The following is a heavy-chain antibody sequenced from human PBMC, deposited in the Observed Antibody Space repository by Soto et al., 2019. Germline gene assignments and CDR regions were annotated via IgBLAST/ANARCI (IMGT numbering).Heavy chain of an antibody. CDR2: IIPILGIA. D-gene: IGHD2-2*01. J-gene: IGHJ5*02. Sequence: QVQLVQSGAEVKKPGSSVKVSCKASGGTFSSYTISWVRQAPGQGLEWMGRIIPILGIANYAQKFQGRVTITADKSTSTAYMELSSLRSDDTAVYYWAINQLLVWAWFDPWGQGTLVTVSS. CDR3: AINQLLVWAWFDP. CDR1: GGTFSSYT. V-gene: IGHV1-69*02.